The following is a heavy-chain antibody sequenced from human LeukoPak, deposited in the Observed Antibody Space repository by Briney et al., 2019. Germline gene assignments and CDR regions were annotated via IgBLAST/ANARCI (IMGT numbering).Heavy chain of an antibody. Sequence: GGSLRLSCAASGFTFSSYGMHWVRQAPGKGLEWVAVISYDGSNKYYADSVKGRFTISRDNSKNTLYLQMNSLRAEDTAVYYCARSAGSYRGPFDYWGQGTLVTVSS. V-gene: IGHV3-30*03. J-gene: IGHJ4*02. CDR1: GFTFSSYG. CDR2: ISYDGSNK. D-gene: IGHD1-26*01. CDR3: ARSAGSYRGPFDY.